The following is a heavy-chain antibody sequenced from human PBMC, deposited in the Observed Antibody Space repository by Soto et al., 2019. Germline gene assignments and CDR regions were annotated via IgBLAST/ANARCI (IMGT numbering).Heavy chain of an antibody. CDR3: ASAYCSGGSCYSYYYYGMDV. CDR1: GGSISSGDYY. Sequence: QVQLQESGPGLVKPSQTLSLTCTVSGGSISSGDYYWSWIRQPPGKGLEWIGYIYYSGSTYYNPSLESRVTISVDTSKNQFSLKLSSVTAADTAVYYCASAYCSGGSCYSYYYYGMDVWGQGTTVTVSS. J-gene: IGHJ6*02. D-gene: IGHD2-15*01. V-gene: IGHV4-30-4*01. CDR2: IYYSGST.